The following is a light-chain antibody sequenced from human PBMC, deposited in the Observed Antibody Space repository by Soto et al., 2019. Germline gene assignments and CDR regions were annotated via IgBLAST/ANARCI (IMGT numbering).Light chain of an antibody. J-gene: IGLJ3*02. CDR2: GNN. V-gene: IGLV1-40*01. CDR1: ISNIGAGYD. CDR3: QSYDISLSAVV. Sequence: QSVLTQPPSVSGAPGQRVTISCIGSISNIGAGYDVHWYQQLPGTAPKLLISGNNNRPSGVPDRFSGSKSGTSASLAIAGLQAEDEADYYCQSYDISLSAVVFGGGTKLTVL.